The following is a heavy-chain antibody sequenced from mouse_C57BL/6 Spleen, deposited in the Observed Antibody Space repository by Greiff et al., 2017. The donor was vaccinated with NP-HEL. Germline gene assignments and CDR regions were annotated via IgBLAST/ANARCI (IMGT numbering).Heavy chain of an antibody. CDR3: AKDYCNYEGAY. D-gene: IGHD2-1*01. CDR1: GYTFTSYW. V-gene: IGHV1-64*01. J-gene: IGHJ3*01. Sequence: VQLQQSGAELVKPGASVKLSCKASGYTFTSYWMHWVKQRPGQGLEWIGMIHPNSGSTNYNEKLKSKATLTVDKSSSTAYMQLSSLTSEDSAVYSCAKDYCNYEGAYWGQGTLVTVSA. CDR2: IHPNSGST.